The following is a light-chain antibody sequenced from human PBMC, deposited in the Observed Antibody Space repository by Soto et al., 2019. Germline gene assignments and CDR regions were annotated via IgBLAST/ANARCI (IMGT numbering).Light chain of an antibody. CDR2: GAS. J-gene: IGKJ1*01. V-gene: IGKV3-20*01. CDR1: QSISNY. CDR3: QQYGSSPRT. Sequence: EIVLTQSPVTLSLSPGQGAALSCRASQSISNYLAWYQQKPGQAPRLLIYGASSRATGIPDRFSGSGSGTDFTLTISRLEPEDFAVYYCQQYGSSPRTFGQGTKVDIK.